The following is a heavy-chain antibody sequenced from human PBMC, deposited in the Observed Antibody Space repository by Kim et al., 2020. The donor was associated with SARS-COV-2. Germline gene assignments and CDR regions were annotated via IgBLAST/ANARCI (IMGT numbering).Heavy chain of an antibody. D-gene: IGHD2-2*01. V-gene: IGHV4-34*01. CDR1: GGSFSGYY. J-gene: IGHJ6*02. CDR3: ARWARYGSSTSCYGRGGYYYYGMDV. Sequence: SETLSLTCAVYGGSFSGYYWSWIRQPPGKGLEWIGEINHSGSTNYNPSLKSRVTISVDTSNNQFSLKLSSVTAADTAVYYCARWARYGSSTSCYGRGGYYYYGMDVWGQGTTVTVSS. CDR2: INHSGST.